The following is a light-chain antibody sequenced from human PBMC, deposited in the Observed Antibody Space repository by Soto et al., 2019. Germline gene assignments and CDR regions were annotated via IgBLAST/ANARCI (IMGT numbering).Light chain of an antibody. CDR2: AAS. CDR3: QQSHNTPFT. CDR1: QSISNS. J-gene: IGKJ3*01. Sequence: DIQMTQSPSSLSASVGDRVTITCRASQSISNSLNWYQHKPGKAPKLLIYAASTLQSGVPSRFSCSGSGTDFTLTISSLQPEDFATYFCQQSHNTPFTFGPGTNVEIE. V-gene: IGKV1-39*01.